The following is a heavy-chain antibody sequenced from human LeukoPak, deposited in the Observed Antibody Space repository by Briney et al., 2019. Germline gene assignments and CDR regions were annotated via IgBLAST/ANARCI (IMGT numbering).Heavy chain of an antibody. CDR1: GYTFTSYG. V-gene: IGHV1-18*01. CDR2: ISAYNGNT. Sequence: ASVKVSCKASGYTFTSYGISWVRQAPGQGLEWMGWISAYNGNTNYAQKLQGRVTMTRNTSISTAYMELSSLRSEDTAVYYCARGLYGGADFDYWGQGTLVTVSS. CDR3: ARGLYGGADFDY. D-gene: IGHD4-23*01. J-gene: IGHJ4*02.